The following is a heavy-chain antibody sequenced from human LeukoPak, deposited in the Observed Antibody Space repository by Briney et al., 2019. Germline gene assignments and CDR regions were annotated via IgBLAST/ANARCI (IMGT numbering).Heavy chain of an antibody. Sequence: PVVSLRLSCAASGFTFSSYWMHWVRQAPGKGLMWVSRINSDGSSTNYAESVKGRFTISRDNAKNTLYLQLNSLRAEDTAVYYCARDRGYSVDYWGQGTLVTVSS. CDR1: GFTFSSYW. CDR2: INSDGSST. D-gene: IGHD5-12*01. CDR3: ARDRGYSVDY. J-gene: IGHJ4*02. V-gene: IGHV3-74*01.